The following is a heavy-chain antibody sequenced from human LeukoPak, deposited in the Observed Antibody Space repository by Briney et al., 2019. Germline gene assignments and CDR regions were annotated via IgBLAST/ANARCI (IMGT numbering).Heavy chain of an antibody. V-gene: IGHV3-66*01. Sequence: GGSLRLSCAASGFTVSSNYMSWVRQAPGKGLEWVSVIYSGGSTYYADSVKGRFTISRDNSKNTLYLQMNSLRAEDTAVYYCAREAWDYDILTGYSLTYFDYWGQGTLVTVSS. CDR2: IYSGGST. CDR1: GFTVSSNY. J-gene: IGHJ4*02. CDR3: AREAWDYDILTGYSLTYFDY. D-gene: IGHD3-9*01.